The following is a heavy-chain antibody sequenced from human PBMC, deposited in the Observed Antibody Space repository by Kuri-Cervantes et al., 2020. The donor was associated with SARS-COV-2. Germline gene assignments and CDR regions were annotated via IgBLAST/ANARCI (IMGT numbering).Heavy chain of an antibody. CDR2: MNPNSGNT. CDR1: GYTFTSYD. J-gene: IGHJ6*03. CDR3: ARGPTFPYHYYMDV. Sequence: ASVKVSCKASGYTFTSYDINWVRQATGQGLEWMGWMNPNSGNTGYAQKFQGRVTITRNTSISTAYMELSSLRSEDTAVYYCARGPTFPYHYYMDVWGKGTTVTVSS. V-gene: IGHV1-8*03.